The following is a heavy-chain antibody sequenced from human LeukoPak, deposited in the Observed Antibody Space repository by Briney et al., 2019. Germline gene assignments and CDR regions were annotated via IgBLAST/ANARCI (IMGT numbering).Heavy chain of an antibody. CDR1: GYTFTSYG. CDR3: ARDGSNYGDYGEFDY. Sequence: ASVKVSCKASGYTFTSYGISWVRQAPGQGLEWMGWISAYNGNTNYAQKLQGRVTMTTDTSTSTAYMELRSLRSDDTAVYYCARDGSNYGDYGEFDYWGQGTLVTVSS. CDR2: ISAYNGNT. D-gene: IGHD4-17*01. V-gene: IGHV1-18*01. J-gene: IGHJ4*02.